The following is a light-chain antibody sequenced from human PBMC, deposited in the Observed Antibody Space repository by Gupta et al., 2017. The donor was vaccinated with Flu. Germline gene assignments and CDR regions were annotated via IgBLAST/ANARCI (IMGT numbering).Light chain of an antibody. Sequence: ASSQLTSAPSVPGPPGTTARTTSSGDACPNKCVYWYQQQPGPAPMLMIYNVSKRPSGVPDRFSGSKSGNTATLTISGLQAEDEADYYCKSDTSSSTYVFGTGTKVTVL. CDR3: KSDTSSSTYV. V-gene: IGLV2-18*02. CDR2: NVS. CDR1: SGDACPNKC. J-gene: IGLJ1*01.